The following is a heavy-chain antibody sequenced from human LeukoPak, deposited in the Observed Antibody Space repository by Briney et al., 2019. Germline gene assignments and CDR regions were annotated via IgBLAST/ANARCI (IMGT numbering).Heavy chain of an antibody. CDR1: GFTFSSYA. D-gene: IGHD3-22*01. J-gene: IGHJ5*02. Sequence: GGSLRLSCAASGFTFSSYAMSWVRQAPGKGLEWVSAISGSGGSTYYADSVKGRFTISRDNSKNTLYLQMNSLRAEDTAVYYCAKGSVSRFLLQGNDCRFDPWGQGTLVTVSS. CDR3: AKGSVSRFLLQGNDCRFDP. V-gene: IGHV3-23*01. CDR2: ISGSGGST.